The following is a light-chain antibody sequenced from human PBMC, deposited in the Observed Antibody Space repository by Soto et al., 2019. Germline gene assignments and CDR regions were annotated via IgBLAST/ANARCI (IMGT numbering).Light chain of an antibody. CDR2: EVS. CDR1: SSDVGGYKH. J-gene: IGLJ3*02. Sequence: QSALTQPASVSGSPGQSITISCTGTSSDVGGYKHVSWYQHHPGKAPKLMIYEVSNRPSGVSNRFSGSKSGYTASLTISGPRGDDEADYYFNPQRTGGPRVFGPGTNLPAL. V-gene: IGLV2-14*01. CDR3: NPQRTGGPRV.